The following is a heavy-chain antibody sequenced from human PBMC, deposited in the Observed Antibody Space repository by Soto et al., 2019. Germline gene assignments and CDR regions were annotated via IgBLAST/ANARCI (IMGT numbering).Heavy chain of an antibody. CDR2: NYPGDSDT. CDR1: GYSFTSYW. D-gene: IGHD6-13*01. J-gene: IGHJ5*02. CDR3: AVVPAAGKVEGP. V-gene: IGHV5-51*01. Sequence: GESPMISCKGSGYSFTSYWIGWVRQMPGKGLEWMWINYPGDSDTTYSPSFEGKVTISADKSISPTDLQWSSLKTSDTAMYYYAVVPAAGKVEGPWGQGTLVTVSS.